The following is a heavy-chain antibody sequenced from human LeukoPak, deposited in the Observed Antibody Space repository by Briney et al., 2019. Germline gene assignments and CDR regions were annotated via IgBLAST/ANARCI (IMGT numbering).Heavy chain of an antibody. D-gene: IGHD1-7*01. CDR3: AKKRSWNYVAPFDY. CDR2: ISGSGGST. CDR1: GFTFSSYA. V-gene: IGHV3-23*01. J-gene: IGHJ4*02. Sequence: GGSLRLSCAASGFTFSSYAMSWVRQAPGKGLEWVSGISGSGGSTYYADSVKGRFTISRDNSKNTLYLQMNSLRVEDTAVYYCAKKRSWNYVAPFDYWGQGTLVTVSS.